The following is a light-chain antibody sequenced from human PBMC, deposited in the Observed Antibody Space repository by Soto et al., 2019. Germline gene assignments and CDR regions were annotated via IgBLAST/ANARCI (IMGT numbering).Light chain of an antibody. Sequence: DIQMTQSPSTLSASVGDRVTITCRASQSISNWLAWYQQKPGKAPKLLIYDVSSLESGVPSRFSGSGSETEFTLTISSLQPDDFATYHYQQYSGYSSRTFGQGTKLEIK. V-gene: IGKV1-5*01. CDR2: DVS. CDR3: QQYSGYSSRT. J-gene: IGKJ2*01. CDR1: QSISNW.